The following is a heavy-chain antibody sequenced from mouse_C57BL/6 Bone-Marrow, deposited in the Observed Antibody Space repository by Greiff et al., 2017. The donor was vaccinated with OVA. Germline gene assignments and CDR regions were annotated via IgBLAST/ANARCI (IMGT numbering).Heavy chain of an antibody. J-gene: IGHJ4*01. CDR2: IDPENGDT. D-gene: IGHD2-3*01. Sequence: EVQLVESGAELVRPGASVKLSCTASGFNIKDDYMHWVKQRPEQGLEWIGWIDPENGDTEYASKFQGKATITADTSSNTAYLQLSSLTSEDTAVYYCTTDGYMRGNYAMDYWGQGTSVTVSS. CDR3: TTDGYMRGNYAMDY. V-gene: IGHV14-4*01. CDR1: GFNIKDDY.